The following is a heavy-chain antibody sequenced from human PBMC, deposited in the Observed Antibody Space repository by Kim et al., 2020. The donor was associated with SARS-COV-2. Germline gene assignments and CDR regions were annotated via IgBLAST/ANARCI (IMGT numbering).Heavy chain of an antibody. V-gene: IGHV4-30-2*01. CDR1: GGSISSGGYS. CDR2: IYYSGST. Sequence: SETLSLTCAVSGGSISSGGYSWSWIRQPXGXGLEWIGYIYYSGSTYYNPSLKSRVTISVDRSKNQFSLKLSSVTAADTAVYYCARGYGSGSPYGMDVWGXGTTVTVSS. D-gene: IGHD3-10*01. CDR3: ARGYGSGSPYGMDV. J-gene: IGHJ6*02.